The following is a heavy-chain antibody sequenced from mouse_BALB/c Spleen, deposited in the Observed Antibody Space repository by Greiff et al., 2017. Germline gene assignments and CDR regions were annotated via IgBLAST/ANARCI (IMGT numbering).Heavy chain of an antibody. V-gene: IGHV5-12-1*01. Sequence: EVKLVESGGGLVKPGGSLKLSCAASGFAFSSYDMSWVRQTPEKRLEWVAYISSGGGSTYYPDTVKGRFTISRDNAKNTLYLQMSSLKSEDTAMYYCASHYYGALWGQGTTLTVSS. J-gene: IGHJ2*01. CDR1: GFAFSSYD. CDR3: ASHYYGAL. CDR2: ISSGGGST. D-gene: IGHD1-2*01.